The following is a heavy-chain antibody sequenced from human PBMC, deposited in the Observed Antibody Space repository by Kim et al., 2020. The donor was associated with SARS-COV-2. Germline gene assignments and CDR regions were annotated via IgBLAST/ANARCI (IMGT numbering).Heavy chain of an antibody. CDR3: VRAISRYESGYGGRPAYFGS. D-gene: IGHD5-12*01. J-gene: IGHJ4*02. V-gene: IGHV3-7*01. CDR2: VSQDGSRK. Sequence: GGSLRLSCAASGFTFSTFWMSWVRLSPGRGPEWVASVSQDGSRKYYLNSVVGRFSVSRDVARSTVSLQMNSLRVEDAAVYYCVRAISRYESGYGGRPAYFGSWGRGTQVTVSS. CDR1: GFTFSTFW.